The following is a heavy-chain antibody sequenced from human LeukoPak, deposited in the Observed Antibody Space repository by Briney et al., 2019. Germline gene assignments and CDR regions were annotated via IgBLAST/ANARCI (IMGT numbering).Heavy chain of an antibody. CDR3: ARVTVDSGYDYLDY. CDR1: GLTVSSNY. D-gene: IGHD5-12*01. CDR2: IYSDGST. Sequence: GGSLRLSCAASGLTVSSNYMSWVRQAPGKGLEWVSIIYSDGSTYYADSVKGRLTISRDNSKNTLYLQMNSLRAEDTAVYYCARVTVDSGYDYLDYWGQGTLVTVSS. J-gene: IGHJ4*02. V-gene: IGHV3-66*01.